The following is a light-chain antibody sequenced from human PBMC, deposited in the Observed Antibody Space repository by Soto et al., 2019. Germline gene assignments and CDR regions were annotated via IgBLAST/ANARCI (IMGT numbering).Light chain of an antibody. Sequence: AIRVTQSPSSSSASTGDRVPITCRASQEISPFLAWYQQRPGKAPNLLLYASSTLKSGVPSRFSGSGSGTDFTLTISNLQSEDSATYFCQQYYQYPRTFGQGTKVEIK. J-gene: IGKJ1*01. CDR2: ASS. V-gene: IGKV1-8*01. CDR1: QEISPF. CDR3: QQYYQYPRT.